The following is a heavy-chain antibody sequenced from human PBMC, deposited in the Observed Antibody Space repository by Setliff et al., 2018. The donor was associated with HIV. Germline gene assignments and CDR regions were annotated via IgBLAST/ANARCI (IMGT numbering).Heavy chain of an antibody. D-gene: IGHD3-22*01. CDR3: ARLVVITTNFDY. V-gene: IGHV4-38-2*01. CDR2: IYHTGSS. Sequence: SETLSLTCDVSGFSISSRYYWGWIRQSPGKGLEWIGNIYHTGSSYYNPSLNDRATISLDTSKNQFSLKLNSVTAADTAVYYCARLVVITTNFDYWGQGTLVTVSS. CDR1: GFSISSRYY. J-gene: IGHJ4*02.